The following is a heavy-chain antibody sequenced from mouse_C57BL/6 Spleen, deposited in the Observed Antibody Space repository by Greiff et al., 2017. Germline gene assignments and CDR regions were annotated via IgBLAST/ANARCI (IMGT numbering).Heavy chain of an antibody. CDR3: ARVGTYYQGFAY. CDR2: ISDGGSYT. CDR1: GFTFSSYA. Sequence: EVQLQQSGGGLVKPGGSLKLSCAASGFTFSSYAMSWVRQTPEKRLEWVATISDGGSYTYYPDNVKGRFTISRDNAKNNLYLQRSHLKSEDTAMYYCARVGTYYQGFAYWGQGTLVTVSA. J-gene: IGHJ3*01. D-gene: IGHD1-1*01. V-gene: IGHV5-4*01.